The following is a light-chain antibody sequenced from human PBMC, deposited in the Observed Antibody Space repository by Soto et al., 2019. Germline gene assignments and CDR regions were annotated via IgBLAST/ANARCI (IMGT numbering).Light chain of an antibody. Sequence: DIQLTQTPSFLSASVGDRVTLTCRASQALNNYLAWYQQKPGKAPKLPISAASILQNGVPSRFSGSGSGTGVTLTISGLKPEDFANYYCHQVNTFPLTFGGGPKVEIK. CDR2: AAS. CDR1: QALNNY. J-gene: IGKJ4*01. CDR3: HQVNTFPLT. V-gene: IGKV1-9*01.